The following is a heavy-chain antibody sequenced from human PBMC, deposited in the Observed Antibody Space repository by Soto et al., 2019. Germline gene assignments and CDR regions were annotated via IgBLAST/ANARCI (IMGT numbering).Heavy chain of an antibody. Sequence: QVQLVESGGGLVKPGGSLRLSCAASGFTFSDYYMSWIRQAPGKGLEWVSYISSSGSTIYYADSVKGRFTISRDNARNSLYLQMNSLRAEDTAVYYCARVGALGYEYIWGSPRGLDYWGQGTLVTVSS. V-gene: IGHV3-11*01. J-gene: IGHJ4*02. CDR2: ISSSGSTI. D-gene: IGHD3-16*01. CDR3: ARVGALGYEYIWGSPRGLDY. CDR1: GFTFSDYY.